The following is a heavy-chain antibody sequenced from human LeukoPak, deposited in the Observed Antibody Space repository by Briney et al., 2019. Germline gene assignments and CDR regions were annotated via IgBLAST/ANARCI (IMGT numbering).Heavy chain of an antibody. D-gene: IGHD1-1*01. CDR3: ARDPGIWNDGMAPDY. V-gene: IGHV3-7*03. Sequence: GGSLRLSCAVSGFTSSSYWMSWVRQAPGKGLEWVANIKQDGSEKYYVDSVKGRFTISRDNAKNSLYLQMNSLRAEDTAVYYCARDPGIWNDGMAPDYWGQGTLVTVSS. J-gene: IGHJ4*02. CDR2: IKQDGSEK. CDR1: GFTSSSYW.